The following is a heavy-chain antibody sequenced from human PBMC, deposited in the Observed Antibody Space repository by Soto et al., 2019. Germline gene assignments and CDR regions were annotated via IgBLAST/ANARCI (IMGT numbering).Heavy chain of an antibody. V-gene: IGHV3-66*01. CDR3: ARKYYYDSSGYPEADAFDI. CDR2: IYSGGST. J-gene: IGHJ3*02. CDR1: GFTFSDYY. D-gene: IGHD3-22*01. Sequence: VQLVESGGGLVKPGGSLRLSCAASGFTFSDYYMSWIRQAPGKGLEWVSVIYSGGSTYYADSVKGRFTISRDNSKNTLYLQMNSLRAEDTAVYYCARKYYYDSSGYPEADAFDIWGQGTMVTVSS.